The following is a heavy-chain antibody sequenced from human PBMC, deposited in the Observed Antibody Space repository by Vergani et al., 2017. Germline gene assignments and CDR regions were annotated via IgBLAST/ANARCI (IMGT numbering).Heavy chain of an antibody. Sequence: QVQLVESGGVVVQPGGSLRLSCAASGFTFNSYGMHWVRQAPGKGLEWVASIRSDESRRYYGDSMEGPFTISRDNSKNTLYLQMKSLRPEDTAVYYCAKEGGVYCIGGSCYPDYWGQGTLVIVSS. D-gene: IGHD2-15*01. CDR1: GFTFNSYG. CDR2: IRSDESRR. V-gene: IGHV3-30*02. J-gene: IGHJ4*02. CDR3: AKEGGVYCIGGSCYPDY.